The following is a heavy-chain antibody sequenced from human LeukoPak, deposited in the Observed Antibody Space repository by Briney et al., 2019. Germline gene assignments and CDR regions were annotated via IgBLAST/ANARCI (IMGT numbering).Heavy chain of an antibody. CDR3: ARDSLICSSTSCYGDASEYYYYYCGMDV. Sequence: ASVKVSCKASGYTFTSYGISWVRQAPGQGLEWMGWISAYNGNTNYAQKLQGRVTMTTDTSTSTAYMELRSLRSDDTAVYYCARDSLICSSTSCYGDASEYYYYYCGMDVWGQGTTVTVS. D-gene: IGHD2-2*01. CDR1: GYTFTSYG. J-gene: IGHJ6*02. V-gene: IGHV1-18*01. CDR2: ISAYNGNT.